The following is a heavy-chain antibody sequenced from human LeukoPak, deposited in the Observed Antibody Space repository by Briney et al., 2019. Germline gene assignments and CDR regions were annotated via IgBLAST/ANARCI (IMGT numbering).Heavy chain of an antibody. CDR1: GYTFTGYY. Sequence: GSVKVSCKASGYTFTGYYMHWVRQAPGQGLEWMGWISQNSGGTNYAQKFQGRVTPTRDTSISTAYMELSRLRSDDTAVYYCAREPTENCGGDCYHLDYWGQGTLVTVSS. V-gene: IGHV1-2*02. CDR3: AREPTENCGGDCYHLDY. J-gene: IGHJ4*02. D-gene: IGHD2-21*02. CDR2: ISQNSGGT.